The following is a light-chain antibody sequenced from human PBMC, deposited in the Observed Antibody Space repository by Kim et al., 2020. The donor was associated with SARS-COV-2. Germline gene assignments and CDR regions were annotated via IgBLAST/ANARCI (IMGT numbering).Light chain of an antibody. J-gene: IGLJ2*01. CDR3: QAWDSIVV. CDR2: QDS. V-gene: IGLV3-1*01. Sequence: VSVSPGQTASITCSGDKVGDKYACWYQQKPGQSPVLVIYQDSKRPSGIPERFSGSNSGNTATLTISGTQAMDEADYYCQAWDSIVVFGGGTKLTVL. CDR1: KVGDKY.